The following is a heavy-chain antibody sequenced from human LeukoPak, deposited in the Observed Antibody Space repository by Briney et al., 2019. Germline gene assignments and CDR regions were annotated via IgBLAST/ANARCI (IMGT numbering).Heavy chain of an antibody. CDR3: AKDVLARYSSTWYYLDY. J-gene: IGHJ4*02. V-gene: IGHV3-23*01. CDR2: ISSSGGST. D-gene: IGHD6-13*01. Sequence: GGSLRLSCAASGFTFSSYAMSWVRQAPGKGLEWVSAISSSGGSTYYADSVKGGFTISRDNSRKKLYLQMNSLRVEDTAVYYSAKDVLARYSSTWYYLDYWGQGILVTVSS. CDR1: GFTFSSYA.